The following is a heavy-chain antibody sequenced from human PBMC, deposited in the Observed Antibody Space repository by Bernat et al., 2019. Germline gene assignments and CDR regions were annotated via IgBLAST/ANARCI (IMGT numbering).Heavy chain of an antibody. CDR2: IYYSGST. CDR1: GGSISSGGYY. J-gene: IGHJ6*02. Sequence: QVQLQESGPGLVKPSQTLSLTCTVSGGSISSGGYYWSWIRQHPGKGLEWIGYIYYSGSTYYNPSLKSRVTIAVDTSKNQFSLKLSSVTAADTAVYYCATTYDFWSGGSYYYYGMDVWGQGTTVTVSS. V-gene: IGHV4-31*03. CDR3: ATTYDFWSGGSYYYYGMDV. D-gene: IGHD3-3*01.